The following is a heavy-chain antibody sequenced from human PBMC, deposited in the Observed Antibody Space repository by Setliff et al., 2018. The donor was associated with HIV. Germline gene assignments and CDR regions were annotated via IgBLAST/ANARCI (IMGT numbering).Heavy chain of an antibody. Sequence: SSETLSLTCTASGGPISTDHNWGWFRQPPGKGLEWIAGIHEKGHTYYNPSLKSRVTILMDTSNKQFSVRLRSVTAADTATYYCARHRQWHLLPDHWGQGVWVTVSS. CDR1: GGPISTDHN. V-gene: IGHV4-39*01. D-gene: IGHD6-19*01. CDR3: ARHRQWHLLPDH. CDR2: IHEKGHT. J-gene: IGHJ4*02.